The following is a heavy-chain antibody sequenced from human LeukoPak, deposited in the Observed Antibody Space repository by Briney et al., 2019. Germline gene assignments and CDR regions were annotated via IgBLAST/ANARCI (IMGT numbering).Heavy chain of an antibody. CDR3: ARDVFIGGYSYGYGGFDY. J-gene: IGHJ4*02. CDR2: IKQDGSEK. D-gene: IGHD5-18*01. Sequence: GGSLRLSCAASGFTFSSYWMSWVRQAPGKGLEWVANIKQDGSEKYYVDSVKGRFTISRDNAKNSLKLQMNSLRAEDTALYHHARDVFIGGYSYGYGGFDYWGQGTLVTVSS. CDR1: GFTFSSYW. V-gene: IGHV3-7*01.